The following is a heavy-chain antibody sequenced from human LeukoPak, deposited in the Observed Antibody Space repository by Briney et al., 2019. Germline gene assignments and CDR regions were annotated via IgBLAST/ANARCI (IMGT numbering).Heavy chain of an antibody. D-gene: IGHD2-15*01. CDR3: ARAYVGSYFDY. Sequence: GGSLRLSCAASGFTFSDYSMSWIRQAPGKGLEWVSYISSSGTSIYYADSVKGQFTISRDNAKISLYLQMNSLRAEDTAVYYCARAYVGSYFDYWGQGTLVTVSS. CDR2: ISSSGTSI. J-gene: IGHJ4*02. CDR1: GFTFSDYS. V-gene: IGHV3-11*01.